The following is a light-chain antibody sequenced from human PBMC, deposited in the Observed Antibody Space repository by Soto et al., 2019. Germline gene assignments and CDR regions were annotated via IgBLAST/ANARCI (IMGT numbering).Light chain of an antibody. Sequence: QSALTQPASVPESDGQAITISCTGTSSDVGGYNYVSWYQQRPGKAPKLIIYDVSNRPSGVSNRFYGSKSDNTASLTISGLQGDDEADYYCSSYTSSSTYVFGTGTTLTVL. CDR1: SSDVGGYNY. V-gene: IGLV2-14*01. CDR2: DVS. CDR3: SSYTSSSTYV. J-gene: IGLJ1*01.